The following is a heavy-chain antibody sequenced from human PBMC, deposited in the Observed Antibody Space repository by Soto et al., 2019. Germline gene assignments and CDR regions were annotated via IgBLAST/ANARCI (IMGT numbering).Heavy chain of an antibody. D-gene: IGHD3-22*01. CDR1: GFTFSSYA. Sequence: AGGSLRLSCAASGFTFSSYAMHWVRQAPGKGLEWVAVISYDGSNKYYADSVKGRFTISRDNSKNTLYLQMNSLRAEDTAVYYCARDGRRSSGYYYTHPFDPWGQGTLVTVSS. CDR3: ARDGRRSSGYYYTHPFDP. J-gene: IGHJ5*02. CDR2: ISYDGSNK. V-gene: IGHV3-30-3*01.